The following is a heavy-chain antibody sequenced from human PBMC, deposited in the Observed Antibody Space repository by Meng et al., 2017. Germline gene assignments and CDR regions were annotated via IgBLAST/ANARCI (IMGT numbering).Heavy chain of an antibody. J-gene: IGHJ4*02. CDR2: INPNSGVT. V-gene: IGHV1-2*06. CDR1: GYTFTSYG. CDR3: AREIASRGNHAR. D-gene: IGHD4-23*01. Sequence: VQLVQSGAEVKKPGASVKVSCKASGYTFTSYGISWVRQAPGQGLEWMGQINPNSGVTNFAQRFQGRVTMTRDTSISTAYMELSRLTSDDTAVYYCAREIASRGNHARWGQGTLVTVSS.